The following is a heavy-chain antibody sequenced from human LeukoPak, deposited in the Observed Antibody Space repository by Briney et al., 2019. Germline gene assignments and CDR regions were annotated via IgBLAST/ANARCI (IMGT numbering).Heavy chain of an antibody. J-gene: IGHJ5*02. Sequence: ASVKVSCKASGYTFTSYDINWVRQATGQGLEWMGWMNPNSGNTAYAQKFQGRVTMTEDTSTDTAYMELGSLRSEDTAVYYCATDLGRYYGSGTLGWFDPWGQGTLVTVSS. V-gene: IGHV1-8*02. D-gene: IGHD3-10*01. CDR2: MNPNSGNT. CDR3: ATDLGRYYGSGTLGWFDP. CDR1: GYTFTSYD.